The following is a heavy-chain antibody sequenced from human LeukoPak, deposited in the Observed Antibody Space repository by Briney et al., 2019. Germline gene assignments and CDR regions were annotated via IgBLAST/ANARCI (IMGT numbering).Heavy chain of an antibody. CDR3: ARVVTPVNYYYYYGMDV. D-gene: IGHD4-23*01. CDR1: GGSISSYY. Sequence: SETLSLTCPVSGGSISSYYWSWIRQPPGKGLEWIGYIYYSGSTNYNPSLKSRVTISVDTSKNQFSLKLSSVTAADTAVYYCARVVTPVNYYYYYGMDVWGQGTTVTVSS. CDR2: IYYSGST. V-gene: IGHV4-59*01. J-gene: IGHJ6*02.